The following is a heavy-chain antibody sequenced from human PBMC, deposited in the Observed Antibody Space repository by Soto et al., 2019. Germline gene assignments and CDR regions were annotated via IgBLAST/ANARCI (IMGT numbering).Heavy chain of an antibody. Sequence: ASVKVSCKASGYTFTSYDINWVRQATGQGLEWMGWMNPNSGNTGYAQKFQGRVTMTRNTSISTAYMELSSLRSEDTAVYYCGRDWGLRFLELLIRPWGQGTLVTVSS. CDR3: GRDWGLRFLELLIRP. J-gene: IGHJ4*02. D-gene: IGHD3-3*01. CDR2: MNPNSGNT. CDR1: GYTFTSYD. V-gene: IGHV1-8*01.